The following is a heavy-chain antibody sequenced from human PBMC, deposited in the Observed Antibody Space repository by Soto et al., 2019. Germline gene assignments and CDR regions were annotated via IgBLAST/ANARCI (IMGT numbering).Heavy chain of an antibody. CDR2: TYYRSKWYN. Sequence: PSQTLSLTCAISGDSVSSNSAAWNWIRQSPSRGLEWLGRTYYRSKWYNDYAVSVKSRITINPDTSKNQFSLQLNSVTPEDTAVYYCARGFYGGYYGSGSYYNVFRRRWFDPWGQGTLVTVSS. D-gene: IGHD3-10*01. V-gene: IGHV6-1*01. CDR1: GDSVSSNSAA. J-gene: IGHJ5*02. CDR3: ARGFYGGYYGSGSYYNVFRRRWFDP.